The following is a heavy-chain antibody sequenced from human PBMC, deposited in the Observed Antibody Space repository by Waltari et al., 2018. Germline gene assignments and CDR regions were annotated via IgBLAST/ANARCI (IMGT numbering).Heavy chain of an antibody. CDR2: ISDRGST. CDR3: ARAPSGTIEYFQH. D-gene: IGHD1-26*01. Sequence: QVQLQQWGAGLLKPSETLSLTCAVYGGSFRGHYWSWIRQPPGKGLEWIGEISDRGSTKYNPSLKSRVTISGDTSKNQFSLKVSSVTAADMAVYYCARAPSGTIEYFQHWGQGTLVTVSS. CDR1: GGSFRGHY. V-gene: IGHV4-34*01. J-gene: IGHJ1*01.